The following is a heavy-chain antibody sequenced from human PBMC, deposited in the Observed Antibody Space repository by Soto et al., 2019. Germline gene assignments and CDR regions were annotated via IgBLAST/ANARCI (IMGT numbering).Heavy chain of an antibody. CDR1: GGSISSYY. J-gene: IGHJ4*02. Sequence: SETLSLTCTVSGGSISSYYWSWIRQPPGMGLEWIGYIYYSGSTNYNPSLKSRVTISVDTSKNQFSLKLSSVTAADTAVYYCARVGPNWGSVPADFDYWGQGTLVTVSS. CDR2: IYYSGST. V-gene: IGHV4-59*01. D-gene: IGHD7-27*01. CDR3: ARVGPNWGSVPADFDY.